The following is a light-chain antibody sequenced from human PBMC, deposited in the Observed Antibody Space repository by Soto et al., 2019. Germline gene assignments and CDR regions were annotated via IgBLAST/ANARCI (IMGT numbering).Light chain of an antibody. CDR1: TSNIGSNT. CDR3: AAWDDSLTGYVV. Sequence: QSVLTQPPSASGTPGQRVTISCSGSTSNIGSNTVNWYQQLPGTAPKLLIYGNNQRPSGVPDRFTGSKSGTSASLAISGLQSEDEADYYCAAWDDSLTGYVVFGGGTKLTVL. J-gene: IGLJ2*01. V-gene: IGLV1-44*01. CDR2: GNN.